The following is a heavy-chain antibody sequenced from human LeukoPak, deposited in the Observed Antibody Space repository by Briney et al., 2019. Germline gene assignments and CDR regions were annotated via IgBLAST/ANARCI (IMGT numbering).Heavy chain of an antibody. Sequence: PSETLSLTCTVSGGSVSSTSYYWGWIRQPPGKGLEWIGSIYYSGSTYYNPSLKSRVTISVDTSKNQFSLKLSSVTAADTAVYYCARERWFGESETYYYGMDVWGQGTTVTVSS. CDR1: GGSVSSTSYY. CDR3: ARERWFGESETYYYGMDV. D-gene: IGHD3-10*01. CDR2: IYYSGST. V-gene: IGHV4-39*02. J-gene: IGHJ6*02.